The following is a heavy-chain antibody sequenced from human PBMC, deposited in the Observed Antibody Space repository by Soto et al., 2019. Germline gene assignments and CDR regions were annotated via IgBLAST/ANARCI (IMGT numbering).Heavy chain of an antibody. J-gene: IGHJ4*02. D-gene: IGHD5-12*01. V-gene: IGHV3-23*01. CDR2: ISTGSVNT. CDR3: ARDVGGFNAMFDY. CDR1: IFIFRDYA. Sequence: WWSLRLSCPASIFIFRDYAMSWVRQTPGKGLEWVSTISTGSVNTHNADSIEGRFTISRDNSKNTLYLQMNSLRAEDTALYYCARDVGGFNAMFDYWGQGTQVTVSS.